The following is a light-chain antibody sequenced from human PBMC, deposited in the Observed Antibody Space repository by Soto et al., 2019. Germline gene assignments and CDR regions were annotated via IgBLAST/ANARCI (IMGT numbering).Light chain of an antibody. Sequence: QSAVTQPASVSGSPGQSVTISCSGSAIGNYNLVSWYQHLPGRAPKLLIFEVTMRPSGISDRFSGSKSASTASLTISGLQPEDTALYYCCSYTRSGTLSFGGGTKVTVL. CDR2: EVT. V-gene: IGLV2-14*02. CDR1: SAIGNYNL. CDR3: CSYTRSGTLS. J-gene: IGLJ2*01.